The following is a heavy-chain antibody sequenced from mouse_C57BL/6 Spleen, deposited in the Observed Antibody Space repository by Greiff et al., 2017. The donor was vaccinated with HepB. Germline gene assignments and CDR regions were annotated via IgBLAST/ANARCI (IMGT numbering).Heavy chain of an antibody. J-gene: IGHJ2*01. V-gene: IGHV1-84*01. CDR2: IYPGSGNT. Sequence: QVQLQQSGPELVKPGASVKISCKASGYTFTDYYINWVKQRPGQGLEWIGWIYPGSGNTKYNEKFKGKATLTVDTSSSTAYMQLSSLPSEDSAVYYWAREGDCDGRSYFDYWGQGTTLTVSS. CDR3: AREGDCDGRSYFDY. CDR1: GYTFTDYY. D-gene: IGHD2-4*01.